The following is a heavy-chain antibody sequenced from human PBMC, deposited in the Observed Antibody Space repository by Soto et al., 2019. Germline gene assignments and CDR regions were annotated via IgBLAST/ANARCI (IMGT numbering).Heavy chain of an antibody. CDR1: GFTFSSYG. J-gene: IGHJ5*02. Sequence: QVQLVESGGGVVQPGRSLRLSCAASGFTFSSYGMHWVRQAPGKGLEWVAIIGYDGSNKNYADSVKGRFTISRDNSKSPLYLQMNSLRTEDTAVYYCARGGSNPFIQQNSGFDPWGQGTLVTVSS. CDR2: IGYDGSNK. CDR3: ARGGSNPFIQQNSGFDP. D-gene: IGHD3-16*01. V-gene: IGHV3-33*01.